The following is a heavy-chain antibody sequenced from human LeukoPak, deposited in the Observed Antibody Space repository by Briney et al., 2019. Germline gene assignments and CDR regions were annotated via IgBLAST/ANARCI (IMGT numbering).Heavy chain of an antibody. J-gene: IGHJ3*02. CDR3: ASLRGDYGDLPPDDAFDI. V-gene: IGHV3-21*01. Sequence: GGSLRLSCAASGFTFSSYSMNWVRQAPGKGLEWGSSISSSRSYIYCADSVKGRFTISRDNAKNSLYLQMNSLRAEDTAVYYCASLRGDYGDLPPDDAFDIWGQGTMVTVSS. CDR1: GFTFSSYS. D-gene: IGHD4-17*01. CDR2: ISSSRSYI.